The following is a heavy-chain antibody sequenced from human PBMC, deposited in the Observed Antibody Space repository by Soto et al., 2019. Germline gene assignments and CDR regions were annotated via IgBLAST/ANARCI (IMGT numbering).Heavy chain of an antibody. CDR3: ARGLSVTLFDN. D-gene: IGHD4-17*01. Sequence: QVQLQESGPGLVKPSQTLSLTCTVSGGSISTGGYYWTWIRQHPGKGLEWIGYIYYSGSTYYNPSLKSRVTISVDTSNNQFSLKLSSMTAADTAVYYFARGLSVTLFDNWGQGTLVTVSS. CDR1: GGSISTGGYY. V-gene: IGHV4-31*03. CDR2: IYYSGST. J-gene: IGHJ4*02.